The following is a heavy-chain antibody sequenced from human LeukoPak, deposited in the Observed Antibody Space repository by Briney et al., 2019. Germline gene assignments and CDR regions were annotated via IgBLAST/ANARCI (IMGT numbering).Heavy chain of an antibody. CDR1: GFTFSSYA. CDR3: AKDGTGVVGATDAFDI. Sequence: GGSLRLSCAASGFTFSSYAMSWVRQAPGKGLEWVSATSGSGGSTYYADSVKGRFTISRDNSKNTLYLQMNSLRAEDTAVYYCAKDGTGVVGATDAFDIWGQGTMVTVSS. J-gene: IGHJ3*02. D-gene: IGHD1-26*01. CDR2: TSGSGGST. V-gene: IGHV3-23*01.